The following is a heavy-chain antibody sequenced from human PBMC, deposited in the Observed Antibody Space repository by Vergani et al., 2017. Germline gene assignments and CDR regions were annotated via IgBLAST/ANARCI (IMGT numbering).Heavy chain of an antibody. D-gene: IGHD1-1*01. CDR1: GFTFSSYA. Sequence: EVQLLESGGGLVQPGGSLRLSCAASGFTFSSYAMRWVRQAPGKGLEWVSAIGNGGDSAFYRDSVKGRFTISRDNSKNTLYLQVNSLRAEDTAVYFCARHTTYTDSWGQGTLVTVSS. CDR3: ARHTTYTDS. CDR2: IGNGGDSA. V-gene: IGHV3-23*01. J-gene: IGHJ4*02.